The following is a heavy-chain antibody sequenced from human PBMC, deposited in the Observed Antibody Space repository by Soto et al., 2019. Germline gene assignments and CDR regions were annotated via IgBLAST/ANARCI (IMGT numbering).Heavy chain of an antibody. V-gene: IGHV3-74*01. J-gene: IGHJ4*02. CDR1: GFTFSSYG. Sequence: GGSLRLSCAASGFTFSSYGMHWVRQVPGKGLLWVSRIDEYGSTINYADSVKGRFTISRDNARNTLYLEMNSRRAEDTALYYCTRDIGGKGAYWGPGTLVTVSS. CDR3: TRDIGGKGAY. CDR2: IDEYGSTI. D-gene: IGHD3-10*01.